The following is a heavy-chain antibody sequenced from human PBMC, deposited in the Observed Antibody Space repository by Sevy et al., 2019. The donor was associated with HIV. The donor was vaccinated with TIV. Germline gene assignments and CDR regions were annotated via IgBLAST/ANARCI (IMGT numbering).Heavy chain of an antibody. J-gene: IGHJ4*02. V-gene: IGHV3-23*01. D-gene: IGHD2-8*01. CDR3: AREGCTRPHDY. CDR2: LSFGCGKI. CDR1: GFNFNIYS. Sequence: GGYLRLSCAVSGFNFNIYSMSWVRQAPGKGLEWFSTLSFGCGKIKYADSVKGRFIISRDDSKNTLYLQMNSLRAEHMAVYFCAREGCTRPHDYWGQGTLVTVSS.